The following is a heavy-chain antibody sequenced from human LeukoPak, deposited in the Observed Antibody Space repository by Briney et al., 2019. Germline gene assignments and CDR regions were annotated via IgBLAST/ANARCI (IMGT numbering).Heavy chain of an antibody. J-gene: IGHJ1*01. D-gene: IGHD6-13*01. CDR1: GGSISSYY. CDR2: IYYSGST. V-gene: IGHV4-59*01. Sequence: PSETLSLTCTVSGGSISSYYWSWIRQPPGKGLEWIGYIYYSGSTNYNPSLKSRVTISVDTSKNQFSLKLSSVTAADTAVYYCARDYIAAAGGHYFQHWGQGTLVTVSS. CDR3: ARDYIAAAGGHYFQH.